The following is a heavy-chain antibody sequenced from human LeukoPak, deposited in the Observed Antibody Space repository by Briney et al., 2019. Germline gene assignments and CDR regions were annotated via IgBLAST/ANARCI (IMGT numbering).Heavy chain of an antibody. CDR2: IYTSGST. D-gene: IGHD2-2*01. CDR3: ARDEGYCSSTSCYAAFDY. Sequence: SETLSLTCTVSGGSISSYYWSWIRQPAGKGLEWIGRIYTSGSTNYNPSLKSRVTMSVDTSKNQFSLKLSSVTAADTAVYYCARDEGYCSSTSCYAAFDYWGQGTLVTVSS. V-gene: IGHV4-4*07. CDR1: GGSISSYY. J-gene: IGHJ4*02.